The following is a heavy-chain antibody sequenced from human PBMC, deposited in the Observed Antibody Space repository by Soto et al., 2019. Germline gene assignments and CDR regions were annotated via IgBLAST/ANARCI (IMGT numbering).Heavy chain of an antibody. J-gene: IGHJ4*02. D-gene: IGHD5-18*01. CDR2: INPSGGST. V-gene: IGHV1-46*01. CDR3: ARDRLDTAMVTPASFDY. Sequence: ASVKVSCKASGYTFTSYYMHWVRQAPGQGLEWMGIINPSGGSTSYAQKFQGRVTMIRDTSTSTVYMELSSLRSEDTAVYYCARDRLDTAMVTPASFDYWGQGTLVTVSS. CDR1: GYTFTSYY.